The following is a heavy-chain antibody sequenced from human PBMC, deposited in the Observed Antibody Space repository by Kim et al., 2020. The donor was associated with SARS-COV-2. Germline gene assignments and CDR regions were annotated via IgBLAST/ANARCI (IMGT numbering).Heavy chain of an antibody. D-gene: IGHD3-10*01. J-gene: IGHJ4*02. CDR2: T. V-gene: IGHV1-3*01. Sequence: TKYSKKFQGRVTITRDTSASTAYMELSSLTSEDTAVYYCAREYFYGSGIDYWGQGTLVTVSS. CDR3: AREYFYGSGIDY.